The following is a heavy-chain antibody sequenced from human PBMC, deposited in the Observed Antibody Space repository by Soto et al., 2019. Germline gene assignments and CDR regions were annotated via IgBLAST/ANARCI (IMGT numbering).Heavy chain of an antibody. J-gene: IGHJ5*02. Sequence: PSETLSLTCTVSGGSISSGDYYWSWIRQPPGKGLEWIGYIYYSGSTYYNPSLKSRVTISVDTSKNQFSLKLSSVTAADTAVYYCAGEETYYYGSGSYYPWGQGTLVTVSS. D-gene: IGHD3-10*01. CDR1: GGSISSGDYY. CDR3: AGEETYYYGSGSYYP. V-gene: IGHV4-30-4*01. CDR2: IYYSGST.